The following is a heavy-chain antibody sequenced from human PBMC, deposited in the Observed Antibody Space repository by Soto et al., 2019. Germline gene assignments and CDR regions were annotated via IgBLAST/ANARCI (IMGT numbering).Heavy chain of an antibody. D-gene: IGHD2-21*02. V-gene: IGHV4-59*01. CDR2: IRYSGKT. CDR1: GGSLTNYF. Sequence: QVQLQESGPGLVEPSETLSLTCTVSGGSLTNYFWTWIRQSPGKGLEWIAYIRYSGKTGYNPSLKSRVTISLDTPKIQFSLKLTSVTAADTAIYYCARFQYTVVTPFDLWGQGTMVIVSS. J-gene: IGHJ3*01. CDR3: ARFQYTVVTPFDL.